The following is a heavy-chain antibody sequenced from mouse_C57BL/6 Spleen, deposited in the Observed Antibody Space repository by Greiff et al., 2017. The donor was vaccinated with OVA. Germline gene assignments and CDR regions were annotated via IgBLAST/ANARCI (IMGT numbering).Heavy chain of an antibody. Sequence: QVQLQQPGTELVKPGASVKLSCKASGYTFTSYWMHWVKQRPGQGLEWIGNINPSNGGTNYNEKFKSKATLTVDKSSSTAYMQLSSLTSEDSAVYYCARSDWDYYGSSSAWFAYWGQGTLVTVSA. CDR1: GYTFTSYW. D-gene: IGHD1-1*01. CDR3: ARSDWDYYGSSSAWFAY. J-gene: IGHJ3*01. CDR2: INPSNGGT. V-gene: IGHV1-53*01.